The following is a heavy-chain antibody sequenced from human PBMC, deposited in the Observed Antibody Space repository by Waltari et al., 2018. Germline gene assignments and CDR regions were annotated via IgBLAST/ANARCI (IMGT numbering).Heavy chain of an antibody. D-gene: IGHD4-17*01. CDR2: IYYSGST. CDR3: ARVLRSYYGMDV. J-gene: IGHJ6*02. CDR1: GGAISSHY. Sequence: QVQLQESGPGLVKPSETLSLTCTVSGGAISSHYWSWIRQPPGKGLEWIGYIYYSGSTNYNPSLKSRVTISVDTSKNQFSLKLSSVTAADTAVYYCARVLRSYYGMDVWGQGPTVTVSS. V-gene: IGHV4-59*11.